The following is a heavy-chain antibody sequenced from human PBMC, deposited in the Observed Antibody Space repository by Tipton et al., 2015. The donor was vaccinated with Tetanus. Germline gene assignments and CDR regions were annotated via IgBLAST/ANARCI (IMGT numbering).Heavy chain of an antibody. CDR1: GGSLSRYY. J-gene: IGHJ3*01. CDR2: VDDSGST. D-gene: IGHD5-24*01. V-gene: IGHV4-34*01. CDR3: ARGGRDAYNNPLGAFDV. Sequence: GLVKPSDTLSLTCAVYGGSLSRYYWTWIRQPPGKGLEWIGEVDDSGSTYYNPSLKSRVTISVDTSKNQFSLRLSSVAAADTAVYYCARGGRDAYNNPLGAFDVWGRGTTVTVSS.